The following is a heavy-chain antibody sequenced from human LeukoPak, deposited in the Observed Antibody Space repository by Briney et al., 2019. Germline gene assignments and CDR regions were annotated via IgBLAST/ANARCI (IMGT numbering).Heavy chain of an antibody. J-gene: IGHJ4*02. CDR3: ATDLKRIVGATDFDY. Sequence: SVKVSCKVSGYTLTELSMHWVRQAPGKGLEWMGGFDPEDGETIYAQKFQGRVTMIEDTSTDTAYMELSSLRSEDTAVYYCATDLKRIVGATDFDYWGQGTLVTVSS. CDR2: FDPEDGET. CDR1: GYTLTELS. D-gene: IGHD1-26*01. V-gene: IGHV1-24*01.